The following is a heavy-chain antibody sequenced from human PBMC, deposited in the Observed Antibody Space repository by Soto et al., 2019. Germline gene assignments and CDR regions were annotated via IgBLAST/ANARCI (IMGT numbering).Heavy chain of an antibody. V-gene: IGHV1-69*13. J-gene: IGHJ4*02. CDR1: GGLFSSFA. Sequence: GASVKVSCKDSGGLFSSFAISWVRQAPGQGLEWMGGIIHVFGTTNYAQKFQGRVTITADESTNTAYMELSSLTSDDTAMYYCARGGGPYVWFNEFWGQGTQVTVSS. CDR2: IIHVFGTT. CDR3: ARGGGPYVWFNEF. D-gene: IGHD3-16*01.